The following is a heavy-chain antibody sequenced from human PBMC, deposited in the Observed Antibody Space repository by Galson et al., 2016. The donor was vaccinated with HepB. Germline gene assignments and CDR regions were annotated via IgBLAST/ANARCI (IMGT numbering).Heavy chain of an antibody. J-gene: IGHJ4*02. CDR2: IYWDDDK. Sequence: PALVKPTQTLTLTCNFSGFSLSTSGVGVGWIRQPPGKALEWLALIYWDDDKRYSPSLRSRLSITKDTSKNQVVLTLTAMDPVDTATYYCGHRKWGFDSWGQGTLVTVSS. D-gene: IGHD1-26*01. CDR3: GHRKWGFDS. V-gene: IGHV2-5*02. CDR1: GFSLSTSGVG.